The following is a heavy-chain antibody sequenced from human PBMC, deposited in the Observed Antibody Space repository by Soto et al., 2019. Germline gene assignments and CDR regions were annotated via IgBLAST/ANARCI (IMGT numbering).Heavy chain of an antibody. CDR2: IYYSGST. CDR1: GGSISSGGYY. J-gene: IGHJ4*02. CDR3: ARERHDSSGYYVDY. V-gene: IGHV4-31*03. Sequence: SETLSLTCTVSGGSISSGGYYWSWIRQHPGKGLEWIGYIYYSGSTYYNPSLKSRVTISVDTSKNQFSLKLSSVTAADTAVYYCARERHDSSGYYVDYWGQGTLVTVSS. D-gene: IGHD3-22*01.